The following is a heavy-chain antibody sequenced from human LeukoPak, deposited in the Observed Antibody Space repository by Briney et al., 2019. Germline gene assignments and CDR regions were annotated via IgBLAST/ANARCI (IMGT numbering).Heavy chain of an antibody. V-gene: IGHV3-23*01. CDR3: AKDRTYYSDFSAYYFSPPLQQY. CDR2: IFGTTGST. CDR1: GFTFRSYA. J-gene: IGHJ4*02. D-gene: IGHD3-22*01. Sequence: GGSLRLSCVASGFTFRSYAVSWVRQAPGKGLEWVSSIFGTTGSTYYADSVKGRVTISRDNSRNTVYLEMNSLRAEDTAVYYCAKDRTYYSDFSAYYFSPPLQQYWGQGTLVTVSS.